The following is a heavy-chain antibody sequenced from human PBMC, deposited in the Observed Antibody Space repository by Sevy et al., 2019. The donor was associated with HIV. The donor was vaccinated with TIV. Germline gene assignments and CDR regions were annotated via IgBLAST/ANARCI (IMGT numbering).Heavy chain of an antibody. CDR1: GFTFSSYS. J-gene: IGHJ4*02. CDR2: IWNDGNDK. V-gene: IGHV3-33*07. Sequence: GGSLRLSCITSGFTFSSYSMYWVRQAPGKGLEWVAVIWNDGNDKSYADSVKGRFTISRDNAKNTLYLQMNSLRAEDTAIYYCATEYNNGYDYWGQGTMVTVSS. D-gene: IGHD5-18*01. CDR3: ATEYNNGYDY.